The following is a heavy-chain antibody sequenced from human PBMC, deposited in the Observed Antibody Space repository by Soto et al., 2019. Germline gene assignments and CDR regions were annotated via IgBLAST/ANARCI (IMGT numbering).Heavy chain of an antibody. CDR1: GDSFNDYY. J-gene: IGHJ6*03. Sequence: QVPLVQSGAEVRKPGASVTVSCRSSGDSFNDYYIHWVRQAPGQGFEWMGWINPNGGVTKYAQRFQGWVSMSRDKSNRTVYMQRSRLRSNDTAGYYCARESGGATATLDYYYFYMDVWGTWTTVTVSS. V-gene: IGHV1-2*04. CDR3: ARESGGATATLDYYYFYMDV. D-gene: IGHD5-12*01. CDR2: INPNGGVT.